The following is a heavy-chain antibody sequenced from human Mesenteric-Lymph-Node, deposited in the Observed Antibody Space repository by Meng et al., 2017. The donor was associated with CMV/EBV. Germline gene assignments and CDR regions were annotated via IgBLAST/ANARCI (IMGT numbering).Heavy chain of an antibody. CDR2: INPNSGGT. J-gene: IGHJ4*02. CDR3: ARDAPKWGY. CDR1: GGTFSSYA. V-gene: IGHV1-2*02. Sequence: ASVKVSCKASGGTFSSYAISWVRQAPGQGLEWMGWINPNSGGTHYAPKFQGRVTMTRDTSISTAYMELSRLTSDDTAIYYCARDAPKWGYWGQGTLVTVSS. D-gene: IGHD2-8*01.